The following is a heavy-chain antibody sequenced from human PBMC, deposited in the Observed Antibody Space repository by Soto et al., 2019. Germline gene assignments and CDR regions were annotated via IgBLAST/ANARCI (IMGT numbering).Heavy chain of an antibody. J-gene: IGHJ6*04. CDR3: ARGRPRVATRDYYYYYGLDV. Sequence: PSQTLSRTGAFRGSSVSSNIAAWDCIRQSPSRGLQRPGRTYYRSKWYNDYAVSVKSRITINPDTSKNQFSLQLNSVTTEDTAVYYCARGRPRVATRDYYYYYGLDVWGKGTTVTVAS. CDR1: GSSVSSNIAA. CDR2: TYYRSKWYN. D-gene: IGHD5-12*01. V-gene: IGHV6-1*01.